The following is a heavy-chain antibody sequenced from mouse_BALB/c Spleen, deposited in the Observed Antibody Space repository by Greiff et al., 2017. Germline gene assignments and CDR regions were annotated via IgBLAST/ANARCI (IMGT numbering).Heavy chain of an antibody. D-gene: IGHD2-10*02. Sequence: EVQLVESGGGLVKPGASLKLSCAASGFTFSSYAMSWVRQSPEKRLEWVAEISSGGSYTYYPDTVTGRFTISRDNAKNTLYLEMSSLRSEDTAMYYCAREGGLYGNFFAYWGQGTLVTVSA. J-gene: IGHJ3*01. CDR2: ISSGGSYT. CDR3: AREGGLYGNFFAY. V-gene: IGHV5-9-4*01. CDR1: GFTFSSYA.